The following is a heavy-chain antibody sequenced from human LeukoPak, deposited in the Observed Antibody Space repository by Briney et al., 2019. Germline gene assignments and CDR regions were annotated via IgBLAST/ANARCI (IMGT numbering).Heavy chain of an antibody. CDR3: ARGPNTAFDY. Sequence: ASVKVSCKASGYTFTGYHLHWVRQAPGQGLEWMGWLNPNSGDINYAQKFQGRVTLTGDTSISAAYMDLGRLTSDDTAVYYCARGPNTAFDYWGQGTLVTVSS. CDR1: GYTFTGYH. V-gene: IGHV1-2*02. CDR2: LNPNSGDI. J-gene: IGHJ4*02.